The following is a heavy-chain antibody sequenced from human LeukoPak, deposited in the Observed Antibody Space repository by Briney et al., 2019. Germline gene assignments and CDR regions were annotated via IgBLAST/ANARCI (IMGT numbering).Heavy chain of an antibody. D-gene: IGHD6-19*01. V-gene: IGHV4-39*01. CDR1: GGSISSSSYY. CDR2: IYYTGST. Sequence: SETLSLTCTVSGGSISSSSYYWGWIRQPPGKGLEGIGSIYYTGSTYYNPSLKSRVTISVDTSKNQFSLKLSSVTAADTAVYYCARTSVHDAFDIWGQGTMVTVSS. J-gene: IGHJ3*02. CDR3: ARTSVHDAFDI.